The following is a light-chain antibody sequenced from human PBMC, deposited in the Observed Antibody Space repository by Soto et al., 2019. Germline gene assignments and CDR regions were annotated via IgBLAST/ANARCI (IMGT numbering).Light chain of an antibody. Sequence: DIVVTQSPLSLPVTPGEPASISCRSSQSLLHINGYNYLDWYLQKPGQSPQLLIYLASSRASGGPDRGSGSRSGTDFTRKISRVEAADFGVYYCIQTLQTPFTFGGGTKVDFK. J-gene: IGKJ4*01. CDR3: IQTLQTPFT. V-gene: IGKV2-28*01. CDR2: LAS. CDR1: QSLLHINGYNY.